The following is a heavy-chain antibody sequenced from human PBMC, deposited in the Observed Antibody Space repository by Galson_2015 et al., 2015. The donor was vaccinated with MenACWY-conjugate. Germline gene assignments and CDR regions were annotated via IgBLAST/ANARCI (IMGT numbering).Heavy chain of an antibody. Sequence: SLRLSCAASGFTFSSYRMNWVRQAPGKGLEWVSYISSSSSTIYYADSVKGRFTISRDNAKNSLYLQMNSLRAEDTAVYYCARAGSSGSFDYWGQGTLVTVSS. D-gene: IGHD6-19*01. CDR1: GFTFSSYR. CDR2: ISSSSSTI. V-gene: IGHV3-48*04. CDR3: ARAGSSGSFDY. J-gene: IGHJ4*02.